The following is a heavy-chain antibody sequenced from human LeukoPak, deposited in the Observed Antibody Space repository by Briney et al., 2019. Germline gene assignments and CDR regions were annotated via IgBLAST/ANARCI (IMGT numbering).Heavy chain of an antibody. D-gene: IGHD1-26*01. Sequence: PSETLSLTCAVYGGSFSGYYWSWIRQPPGKGLEWIGEINHSGSTNYNPSLKSRVTISVDTSKNQFSLKLSSVTAADTAVYYCARDRSGSSGDYGMDVWGQGTTVTVSS. CDR3: ARDRSGSSGDYGMDV. V-gene: IGHV4-34*01. J-gene: IGHJ6*02. CDR1: GGSFSGYY. CDR2: INHSGST.